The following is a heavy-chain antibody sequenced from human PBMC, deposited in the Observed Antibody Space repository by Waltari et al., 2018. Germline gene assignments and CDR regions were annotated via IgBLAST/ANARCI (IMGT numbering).Heavy chain of an antibody. CDR3: AKEFADSGSHQEGWFDP. CDR2: IYSGGST. Sequence: EVQLVESGGGLIQPGGSLRLSCAASGFTVSSNYMSWVRQAPGKGLEGFSVIYSGGSTYYADSVKGRFTISRDNSKNTLYLQMNSLRAEDTAVYYCAKEFADSGSHQEGWFDPWGQGTLVTVSS. V-gene: IGHV3-66*03. D-gene: IGHD1-26*01. J-gene: IGHJ5*02. CDR1: GFTVSSNY.